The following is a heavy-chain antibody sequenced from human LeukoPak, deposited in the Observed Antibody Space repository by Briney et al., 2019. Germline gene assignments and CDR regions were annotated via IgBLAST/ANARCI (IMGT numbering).Heavy chain of an antibody. CDR2: IKQDGSEK. Sequence: GGSLRLSCAASGFIFSSYWMSWVRQAPGKGLEWVANIKQDGSEKYYVDSMKGRFTISRDNAKNSLYLQMNSLRAEDTAVYYCAREGLWATGFDYWGQGTLVTVSS. CDR3: AREGLWATGFDY. V-gene: IGHV3-7*01. D-gene: IGHD1-26*01. J-gene: IGHJ4*02. CDR1: GFIFSSYW.